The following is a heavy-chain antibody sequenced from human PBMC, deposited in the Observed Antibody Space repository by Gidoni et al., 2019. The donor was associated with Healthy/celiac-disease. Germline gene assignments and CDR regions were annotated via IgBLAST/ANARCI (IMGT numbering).Heavy chain of an antibody. V-gene: IGHV3-21*01. Sequence: EVQLVESGGGLVKPVGSLRLSCAASVFTFSSYSINWVPQAPGKGLEWVSSISSSSSYIYYADSVKGRFTITRDNAKNSLYLQMNSRRAEDTAVYYCASLYCSGGSCYSTFRSYYYYMDVWGKGTTVTVSS. J-gene: IGHJ6*03. CDR1: VFTFSSYS. D-gene: IGHD2-15*01. CDR2: ISSSSSYI. CDR3: ASLYCSGGSCYSTFRSYYYYMDV.